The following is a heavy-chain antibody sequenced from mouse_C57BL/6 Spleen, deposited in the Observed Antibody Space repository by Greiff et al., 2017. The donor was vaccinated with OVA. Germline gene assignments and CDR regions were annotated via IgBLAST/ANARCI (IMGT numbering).Heavy chain of an antibody. J-gene: IGHJ4*01. CDR3: ARWAVVASDYAMDY. D-gene: IGHD1-1*01. Sequence: VQLQESGAELVRPGSSVKLSCKASGYTFTSYWMDWVKQRPGQGLEWIGNIYPSDSETHYNQKFKDKATLTVDKSSSTAYMQLSSLTSEDSAVYYCARWAVVASDYAMDYWGQGTSVTVSS. CDR2: IYPSDSET. V-gene: IGHV1-61*01. CDR1: GYTFTSYW.